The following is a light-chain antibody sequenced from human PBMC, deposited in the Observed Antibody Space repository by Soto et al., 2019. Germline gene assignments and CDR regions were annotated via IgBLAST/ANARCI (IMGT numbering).Light chain of an antibody. Sequence: SALTQPASVSGSPGQSITISCTGTSSDVGGYNYVSWHQQHPGKAPKLMIYDVSNRPSGVSNRFSGSKSGNTASLTISGLQAEDEADYYCSSYTSSSTLLYVFGTGTKLTVL. J-gene: IGLJ1*01. V-gene: IGLV2-14*01. CDR1: SSDVGGYNY. CDR3: SSYTSSSTLLYV. CDR2: DVS.